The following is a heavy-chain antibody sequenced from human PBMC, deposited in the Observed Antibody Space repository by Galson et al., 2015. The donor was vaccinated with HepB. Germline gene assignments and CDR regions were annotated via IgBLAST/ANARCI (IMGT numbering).Heavy chain of an antibody. CDR2: TYYRSKWYN. CDR1: GDSVSSNSAA. D-gene: IGHD6-13*01. V-gene: IGHV6-1*01. J-gene: IGHJ6*02. Sequence: CAISGDSVSSNSAAWNWIRQSPSRGLEWLGRTYYRSKWYNDYAVSVKSRITINPDTSKNQFSLQLNSVTPEDTAVYYCAKDRGAAAAGNYYYGMDVWGQGTTVTVSS. CDR3: AKDRGAAAAGNYYYGMDV.